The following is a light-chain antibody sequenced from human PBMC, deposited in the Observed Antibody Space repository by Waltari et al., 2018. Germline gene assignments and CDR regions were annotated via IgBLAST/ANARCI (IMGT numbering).Light chain of an antibody. CDR1: QSVSSN. V-gene: IGKV3-15*01. CDR3: QQYNNWLSIT. CDR2: GAS. Sequence: EIVMTQSPATLSVSPGERATLSCRASQSVSSNLSWYQQNPGQAPRLPIYGASTRATGIPARFSGSGSGTEFTLTISSLQSEDFAVYYCQQYNNWLSITFGQGTRLEIK. J-gene: IGKJ5*01.